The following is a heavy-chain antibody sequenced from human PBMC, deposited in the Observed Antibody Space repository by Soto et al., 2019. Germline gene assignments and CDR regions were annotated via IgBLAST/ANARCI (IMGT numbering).Heavy chain of an antibody. V-gene: IGHV4-34*01. J-gene: IGHJ4*02. Sequence: QVQLQQWGAGLLKPSETLSRTCAVYGGSFSGYYWSWIRQHPGKGLEWIGEINHSGSTNYNPSLKSRVTISVDTSKNQFSLKLSSVTAADTAVYYCARGRSIVATRFRFFDYWGQGTLVTVSS. CDR1: GGSFSGYY. D-gene: IGHD5-12*01. CDR3: ARGRSIVATRFRFFDY. CDR2: INHSGST.